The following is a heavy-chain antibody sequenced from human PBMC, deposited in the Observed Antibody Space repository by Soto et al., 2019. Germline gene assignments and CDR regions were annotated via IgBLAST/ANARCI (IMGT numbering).Heavy chain of an antibody. Sequence: QVQLVQSGAEVKKPGSSVKVSCKAPGGHFGSNGIRWVRQAPGQGLEFMGGIIPTFGTTNYAHKFRGRVTIIADESTGTAYMELSSLRSDDTAVYYCAGGSDSTWYNWLDPWGQGTLVTVSS. J-gene: IGHJ5*02. CDR3: AGGSDSTWYNWLDP. V-gene: IGHV1-69*01. CDR2: IIPTFGTT. D-gene: IGHD4-4*01. CDR1: GGHFGSNG.